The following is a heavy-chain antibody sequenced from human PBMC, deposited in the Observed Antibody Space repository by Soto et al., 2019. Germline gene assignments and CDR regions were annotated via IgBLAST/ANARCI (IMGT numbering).Heavy chain of an antibody. CDR1: GCTFSRYA. Sequence: LRLSCAASGCTFSRYAMHWGRLAAGKGLEWVAVISYDGSNKYYADSVKGRFTISRDNSKNTLYLQMNSLRAEDTAVYYCARAGSYEGVFDFDYWGQGTRVTVSS. J-gene: IGHJ4*02. D-gene: IGHD1-26*01. V-gene: IGHV3-30-3*01. CDR3: ARAGSYEGVFDFDY. CDR2: ISYDGSNK.